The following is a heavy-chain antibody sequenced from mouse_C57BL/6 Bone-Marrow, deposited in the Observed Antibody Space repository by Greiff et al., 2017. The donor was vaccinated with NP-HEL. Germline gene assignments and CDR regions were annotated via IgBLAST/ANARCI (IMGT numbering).Heavy chain of an antibody. Sequence: EVMLVESGEGLVKPGGSLKLSCAASGFTFSSYAMSWVRQTPEKRLEWVAYISSGGDYIYYADTVKGRFTISRDNDRNTLYMQMSSLTSEDTAMYYCTGDYYGSSCWYFEVWGTGTTVTVSS. CDR2: ISSGGDYI. J-gene: IGHJ1*03. V-gene: IGHV5-9-1*02. CDR1: GFTFSSYA. D-gene: IGHD1-1*01. CDR3: TGDYYGSSCWYFEV.